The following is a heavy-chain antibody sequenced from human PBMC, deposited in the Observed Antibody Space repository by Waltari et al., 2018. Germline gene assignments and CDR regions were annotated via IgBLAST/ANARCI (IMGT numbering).Heavy chain of an antibody. Sequence: VQLLCSGGGLVQPGDSLRLSCEASACSLDDFSIHWVRLVAGRGLEWVSAISWNGGTIAYADSVKGRFTISRDNTKSSLHLQMHSLRTEDTAVYYCAKDMRLRGILITSVDFWGQGIPVTVSS. CDR3: AKDMRLRGILITSVDF. J-gene: IGHJ4*02. V-gene: IGHV3-9*01. D-gene: IGHD3-10*01. CDR1: ACSLDDFS. CDR2: ISWNGGTI.